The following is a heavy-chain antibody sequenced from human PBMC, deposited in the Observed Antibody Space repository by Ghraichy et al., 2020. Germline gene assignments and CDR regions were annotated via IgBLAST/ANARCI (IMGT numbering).Heavy chain of an antibody. CDR3: ARTWSYLLVDP. D-gene: IGHD2/OR15-2a*01. Sequence: SETLSLTCTVSGDSISSGSYYWSWVRQPAGKGLEWIGRIYTSGSTNYNPSLKSRVSISIDKSKNQFSLKLSSVTAADTAVYYCARTWSYLLVDPWGQGTLVTVSS. V-gene: IGHV4-61*02. CDR1: GDSISSGSYY. CDR2: IYTSGST. J-gene: IGHJ5*02.